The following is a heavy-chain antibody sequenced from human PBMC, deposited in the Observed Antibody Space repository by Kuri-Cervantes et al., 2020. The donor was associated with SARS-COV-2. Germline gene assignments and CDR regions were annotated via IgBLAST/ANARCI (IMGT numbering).Heavy chain of an antibody. CDR1: ESTFSSYA. Sequence: GESLKISCAASESTFSSYAMHWVRQAPGKGLEWVSVIYSGGSSTYYADSVKGRFTISRDNSKNTLYLQMNSLRAEDTAVYYCAKDGDPDYWGQGTLVTVSS. CDR2: IYSGGSST. CDR3: AKDGDPDY. D-gene: IGHD2-21*01. J-gene: IGHJ4*02. V-gene: IGHV3-23*03.